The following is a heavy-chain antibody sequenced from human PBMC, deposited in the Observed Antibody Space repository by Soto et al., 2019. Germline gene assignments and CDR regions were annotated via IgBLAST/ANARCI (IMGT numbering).Heavy chain of an antibody. V-gene: IGHV4-34*01. D-gene: IGHD5-12*01. CDR2: INHSGST. Sequence: SETLSLTCAVYGGSFSGYYWSWIRQPPGKGLEWIGEINHSGSTNYNPSLKSRVTISVDTSKNQFSLKLSSVTAADTAVYYCARGLGIVATIGPTFDYWGQGTLVTVSS. CDR1: GGSFSGYY. J-gene: IGHJ4*02. CDR3: ARGLGIVATIGPTFDY.